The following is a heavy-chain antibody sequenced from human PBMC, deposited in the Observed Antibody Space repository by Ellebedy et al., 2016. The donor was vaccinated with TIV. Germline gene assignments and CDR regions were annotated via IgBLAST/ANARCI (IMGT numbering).Heavy chain of an antibody. CDR1: GFTFSSYS. CDR2: ISSSGSTI. V-gene: IGHV3-48*04. CDR3: ARVPRDYFDY. J-gene: IGHJ4*02. Sequence: PGGSLRLSCAASGFTFSSYSMNWVRQAPGKGLEWVSYISSSGSTIYYADSVKGRFTISRDNAKNSLYLQMNSLRAEDTAVYYCARVPRDYFDYWGQGTLVTVSS.